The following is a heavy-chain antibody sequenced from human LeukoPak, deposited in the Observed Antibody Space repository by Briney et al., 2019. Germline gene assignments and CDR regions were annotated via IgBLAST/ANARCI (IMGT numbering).Heavy chain of an antibody. CDR3: ARDRNDFWSGFFDY. CDR2: IKEDGSEK. J-gene: IGHJ4*02. D-gene: IGHD3-3*01. CDR1: GFTFSYYC. V-gene: IGHV3-7*01. Sequence: GGSLRLSCAASGFTFSYYCMSWVRQAPGKGLEWVANIKEDGSEKYYVYSVKGRFTISRDNAKNSLYLQMNSLRAEDTAVYYCARDRNDFWSGFFDYWGQGILVTVSS.